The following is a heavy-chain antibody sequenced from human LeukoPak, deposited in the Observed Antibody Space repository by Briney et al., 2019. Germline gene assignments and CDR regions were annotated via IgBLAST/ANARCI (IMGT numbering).Heavy chain of an antibody. CDR2: ISGSGGNS. CDR1: GFIFSSYA. J-gene: IGHJ5*02. V-gene: IGHV3-23*01. CDR3: AKRNINSVNWFDT. Sequence: GGSLRLSCAASGFIFSSYAMSWVRQAPGKGLEWVSAISGSGGNSYYADSVKGRFTISRDNSENTLYLQMNSLRAEDSAVYYCAKRNINSVNWFDTWGQGTLVTVSS. D-gene: IGHD4-11*01.